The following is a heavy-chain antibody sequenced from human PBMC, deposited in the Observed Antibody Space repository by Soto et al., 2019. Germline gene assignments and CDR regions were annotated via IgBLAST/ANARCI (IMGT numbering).Heavy chain of an antibody. CDR2: IKSKTDGGTT. D-gene: IGHD3-9*01. CDR1: GFTFSNAW. CDR3: TTDPDAPHYDILTGYYGNDY. Sequence: GGSLRLSCTASGFTFSNAWMNWVRQAPGKGLEWVGRIKSKTDGGTTDYAAPVKGRFTISRDDSKNTLYLQMNSLKTEDTAVYYCTTDPDAPHYDILTGYYGNDYWGQGTLVTVSS. J-gene: IGHJ4*02. V-gene: IGHV3-15*07.